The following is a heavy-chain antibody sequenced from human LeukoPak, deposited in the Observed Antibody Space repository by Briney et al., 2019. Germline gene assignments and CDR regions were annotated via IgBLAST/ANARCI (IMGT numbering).Heavy chain of an antibody. D-gene: IGHD2-2*01. Sequence: ASVTVSCKASGYTFIGYFMHWVRQAPGQGFERMGGINPNSGDTNYAQKLQGRVTMTRDTSISTAHMELSKLRTDDTAVYYCAGANPVDCNSTTCLFDYWGQGTLVTVSS. CDR3: AGANPVDCNSTTCLFDY. J-gene: IGHJ4*02. CDR1: GYTFIGYF. CDR2: INPNSGDT. V-gene: IGHV1-2*02.